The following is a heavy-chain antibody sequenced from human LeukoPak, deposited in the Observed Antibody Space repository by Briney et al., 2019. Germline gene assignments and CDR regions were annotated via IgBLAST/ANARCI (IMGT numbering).Heavy chain of an antibody. J-gene: IGHJ3*02. CDR2: ISSSGDSK. CDR1: GFTFSSYS. Sequence: PGGSLRLSCAASGFTFSSYSMNWIRQAPGKGLEWLSYISSSGDSKSYAGSLRGRFTISRDNAKNSLYLQMSSLRLEDTAVYYCARDPHYYKGADSFDIWGQGTMVTVSS. CDR3: ARDPHYYKGADSFDI. D-gene: IGHD3-10*01. V-gene: IGHV3-48*04.